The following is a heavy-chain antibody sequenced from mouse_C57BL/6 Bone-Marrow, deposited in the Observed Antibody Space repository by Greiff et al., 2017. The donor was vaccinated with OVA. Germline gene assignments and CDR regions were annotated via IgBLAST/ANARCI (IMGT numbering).Heavy chain of an antibody. CDR3: ARWKDYYGSSYAMDY. CDR1: GYTFTNYW. J-gene: IGHJ4*01. D-gene: IGHD1-1*01. V-gene: IGHV1-63*01. Sequence: QVQLKESGAELVRPGPSVKMSCKASGYTFTNYWIGWAKQRPGHGLEWIGDIYPGGGYTNYNEKFKGKATLTADKSSSTAYMQFSSLTSEDSAIYYCARWKDYYGSSYAMDYWGQGTSVTVSS. CDR2: IYPGGGYT.